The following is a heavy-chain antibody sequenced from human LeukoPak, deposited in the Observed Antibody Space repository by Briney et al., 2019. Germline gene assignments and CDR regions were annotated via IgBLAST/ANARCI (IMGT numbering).Heavy chain of an antibody. CDR3: ARRNSGYDWDWFDP. V-gene: IGHV4-34*01. CDR1: GGSFSGYY. J-gene: IGHJ5*02. CDR2: INHSGST. Sequence: PSETLSLTCAVYGGSFSGYYWSWIRQPPGKGLEWIGEINHSGSTNYNPSLKSRVTISVDTSKNQFSLKLSSVTAADTAVYYCARRNSGYDWDWFDPWGQGTLVTVSS. D-gene: IGHD5-12*01.